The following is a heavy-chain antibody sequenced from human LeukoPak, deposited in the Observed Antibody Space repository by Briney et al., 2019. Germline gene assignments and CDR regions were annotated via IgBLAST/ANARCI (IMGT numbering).Heavy chain of an antibody. Sequence: SVKVSCKASGGTFSSYAISWVRQAPGQGLEWMGGIIPIFGTANYAQKFQGRVTITTDESTSTAYMELSSLRSEDTAVYYCASPYCYDSSGYQRAHWYFDLWGRGTLVTVSS. D-gene: IGHD3-22*01. CDR2: IIPIFGTA. CDR1: GGTFSSYA. J-gene: IGHJ2*01. V-gene: IGHV1-69*05. CDR3: ASPYCYDSSGYQRAHWYFDL.